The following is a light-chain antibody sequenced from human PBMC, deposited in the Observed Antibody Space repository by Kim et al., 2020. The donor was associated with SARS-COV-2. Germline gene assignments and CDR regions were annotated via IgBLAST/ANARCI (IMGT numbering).Light chain of an antibody. CDR3: MQATDFPRT. CDR1: QSLAHSNGNTY. J-gene: IGKJ1*01. Sequence: SADITCRSSQSLAHSNGNTYLSWLQQRPGQPPRLLIYKIANRLSGVPDRFSGSGAGTDFTLRINRVELEDVGVYYCMQATDFPRTFGQGTKVDIK. V-gene: IGKV2-24*01. CDR2: KIA.